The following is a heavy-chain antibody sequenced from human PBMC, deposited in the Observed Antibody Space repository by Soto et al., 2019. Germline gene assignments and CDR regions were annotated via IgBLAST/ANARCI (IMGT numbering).Heavy chain of an antibody. CDR3: ASLSYSGSYYLHPFDY. J-gene: IGHJ4*02. CDR2: IYYNENT. V-gene: IGHV4-39*01. CDR1: GGSISSNHYY. D-gene: IGHD1-26*01. Sequence: SETLSLTCTVPGGSISSNHYYWGWVRQPPGKGLEWIGTIYYNENTYSNPSLRGRVTISVDTSKNQFSLKLSSVTAADTAVYFCASLSYSGSYYLHPFDYWGQGTLVTVSS.